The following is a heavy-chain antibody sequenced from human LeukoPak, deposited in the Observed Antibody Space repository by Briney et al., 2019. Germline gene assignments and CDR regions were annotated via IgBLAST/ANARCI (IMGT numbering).Heavy chain of an antibody. CDR3: ARGRSTTVVTSSYWYFDL. D-gene: IGHD4-23*01. Sequence: SETLSLTCAVYGGSFGDYYWSWIRQPPGKGLERIGQINHSGSTNYNPSLKSRVTISVDTSKNQFSLKLSSVTAADTAVYYCARGRSTTVVTSSYWYFDLWGRGTLVTVSS. J-gene: IGHJ2*01. CDR2: INHSGST. V-gene: IGHV4-34*01. CDR1: GGSFGDYY.